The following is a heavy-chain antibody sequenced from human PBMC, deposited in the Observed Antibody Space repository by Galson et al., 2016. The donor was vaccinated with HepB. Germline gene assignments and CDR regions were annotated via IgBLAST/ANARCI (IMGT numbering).Heavy chain of an antibody. D-gene: IGHD1-14*01. CDR2: INQGGGEK. V-gene: IGHV3-7*03. J-gene: IGHJ4*02. CDR1: GFTFTSHW. Sequence: SLRLSCAASGFTFTSHWMHWVRQAPGKGLECVANINQGGGEKYYADSVKGRFTISRDNSKNSLYLQMNSLRAEDTAVYYCANHRGWGQGTLVTVSS. CDR3: ANHRG.